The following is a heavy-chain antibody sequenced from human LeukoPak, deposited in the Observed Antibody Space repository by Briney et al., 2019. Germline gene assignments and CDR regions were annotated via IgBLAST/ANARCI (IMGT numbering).Heavy chain of an antibody. CDR3: ARVLTTVTTRAHGWFDP. J-gene: IGHJ5*02. Sequence: SETLSLTCTVSGVSISSYYWNWLRQPPGKGLEWIGYIYYSGSTNYNPSLKSRVTISVDTSKDQFSLKLSSVTAADTAVYYCARVLTTVTTRAHGWFDPWGQGTLVTVSS. CDR2: IYYSGST. CDR1: GVSISSYY. V-gene: IGHV4-59*01. D-gene: IGHD4-17*01.